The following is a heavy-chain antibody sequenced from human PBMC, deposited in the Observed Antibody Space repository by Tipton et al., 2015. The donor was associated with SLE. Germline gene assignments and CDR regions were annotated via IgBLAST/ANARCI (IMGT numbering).Heavy chain of an antibody. V-gene: IGHV4-59*08. CDR3: ARHRGYSSSWDFDY. CDR1: GGSISGYY. CDR2: IYNSEST. D-gene: IGHD6-13*01. Sequence: TLSLTCTVSGGSISGYYWSWIRQSPGKGLEWIGYIYNSESTNYNPSLKSRVTISVDTSKNQFSLKLSSVTAADTAVYYCARHRGYSSSWDFDYWGQGTLVTVSS. J-gene: IGHJ4*02.